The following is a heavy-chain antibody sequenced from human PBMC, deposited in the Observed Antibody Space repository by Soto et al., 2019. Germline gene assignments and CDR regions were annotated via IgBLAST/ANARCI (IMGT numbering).Heavy chain of an antibody. V-gene: IGHV4-34*01. CDR2: INHSGST. Sequence: PSETLSLACAVCGGCVRGYDWGGIRQPPGKGLEWIGEINHSGSTNYNPSLKSRVTISVDTSKNQFSLKLSSVTAADTAVYYCARGGFWTHDYWGQGTLVTVSS. CDR3: ARGGFWTHDY. CDR1: GGCVRGYD. D-gene: IGHD3-3*01. J-gene: IGHJ4*02.